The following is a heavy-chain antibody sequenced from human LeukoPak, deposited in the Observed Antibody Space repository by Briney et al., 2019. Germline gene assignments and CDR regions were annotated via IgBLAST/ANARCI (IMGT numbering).Heavy chain of an antibody. CDR2: IRSDDGSK. J-gene: IGHJ4*02. CDR3: AKDKAVSYYLFDY. D-gene: IGHD1-26*01. CDR1: GFTFSSYG. Sequence: GGSLRLSSAASGFTFSSYGMHWVRQAPGKGLEWVAFIRSDDGSKYYADSVKGRFTISRDNSKKLYLQMNSLRAEDTAVYYCAKDKAVSYYLFDYWGQGTLVTVSS. V-gene: IGHV3-30*02.